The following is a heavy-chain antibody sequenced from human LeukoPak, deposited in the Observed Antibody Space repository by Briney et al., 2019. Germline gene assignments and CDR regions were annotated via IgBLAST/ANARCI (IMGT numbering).Heavy chain of an antibody. J-gene: IGHJ4*02. CDR3: ARGHMVRTNLFDY. D-gene: IGHD3-10*01. CDR1: GFTFSNYW. Sequence: GGSLRLSCAASGFTFSNYWMHWVRQAPGKGLVWVSRINSDGSITSYADSVKGRFTISRDNAKNTLYLQMNSLRAEDTAVYYCARGHMVRTNLFDYWGQGTLVTVSS. V-gene: IGHV3-74*01. CDR2: INSDGSIT.